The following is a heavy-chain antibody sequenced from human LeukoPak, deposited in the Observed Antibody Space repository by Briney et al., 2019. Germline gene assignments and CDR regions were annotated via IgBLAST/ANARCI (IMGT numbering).Heavy chain of an antibody. CDR2: ISGSGRSNT. Sequence: GGSLRLSCAASGFTFSSYWMSWVRQAPGKGLEWVSGISGSGRSNTYYADSVKGRFTISRDNSKNTLYLQMNSLRAEDTAVYYCAKAGSIKFDYWGQGTLVTVSS. V-gene: IGHV3-23*01. J-gene: IGHJ4*02. CDR1: GFTFSSYW. CDR3: AKAGSIKFDY. D-gene: IGHD1-26*01.